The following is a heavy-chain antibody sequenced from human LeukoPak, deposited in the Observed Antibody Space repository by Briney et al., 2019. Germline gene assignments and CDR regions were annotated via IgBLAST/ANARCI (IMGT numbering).Heavy chain of an antibody. Sequence: GGSLRLSCTASGFTFSSYSMNWVRQAPGKGLEWVSSISSSSSYIYYADSVKGRFTISRDDAKNSVYLQMNSLRAEDTAVYYCARVANPYYDFHYWGQGTLVTVSS. CDR2: ISSSSSYI. J-gene: IGHJ4*02. CDR3: ARVANPYYDFHY. CDR1: GFTFSSYS. D-gene: IGHD3-3*01. V-gene: IGHV3-21*01.